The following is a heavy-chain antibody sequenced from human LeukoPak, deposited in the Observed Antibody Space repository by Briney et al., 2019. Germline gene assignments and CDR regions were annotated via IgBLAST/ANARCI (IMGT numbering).Heavy chain of an antibody. CDR3: VTGDHGDY. CDR1: GLTFSRSW. D-gene: IGHD2-21*01. J-gene: IGHJ4*02. V-gene: IGHV3-7*01. CDR2: INRGGSEK. Sequence: GGSLRLSCEASGLTFSRSWMSWVRQAPGEGVEWGANINRGGSEKNYVDSVKGRFTISRDNAKTSQYLKMSSMRAEDTAVYYCVTGDHGDYWGQGTLVTVPS.